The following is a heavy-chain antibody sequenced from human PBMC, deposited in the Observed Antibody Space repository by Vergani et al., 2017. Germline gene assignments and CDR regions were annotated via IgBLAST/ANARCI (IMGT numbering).Heavy chain of an antibody. V-gene: IGHV3-53*04. Sequence: EVQLVESGGGLVQPGGSLRLSCAASGFTVSSNYMSWVRQAPGKGLEWVSVIYSGGSTYYADSVKGRFTLSRHNSKPTLYLQMNSLRAEETAVYYCARDRGDIVSTTTYYYYYYGMDVWGQGTTVTVSS. CDR2: IYSGGST. D-gene: IGHD5/OR15-5a*01. J-gene: IGHJ6*02. CDR3: ARDRGDIVSTTTYYYYYYGMDV. CDR1: GFTVSSNY.